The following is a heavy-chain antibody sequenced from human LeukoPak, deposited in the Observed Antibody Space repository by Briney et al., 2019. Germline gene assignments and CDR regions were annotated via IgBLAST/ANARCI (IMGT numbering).Heavy chain of an antibody. CDR3: ARAVVTPAFSDPPWFDP. D-gene: IGHD2-21*02. V-gene: IGHV3-33*01. Sequence: PGGSLRLSCAASGFTFSSYGMHWVRQAPSKGLEWVAVIWYDGSNKYYADSVKGRFTISRDNSKNTLYLQMNSLRAEDTAVYYCARAVVTPAFSDPPWFDPWGQGTLVTVSS. CDR2: IWYDGSNK. J-gene: IGHJ5*02. CDR1: GFTFSSYG.